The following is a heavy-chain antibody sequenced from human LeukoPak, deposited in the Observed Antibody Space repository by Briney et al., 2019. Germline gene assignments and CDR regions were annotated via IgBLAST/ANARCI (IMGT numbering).Heavy chain of an antibody. CDR3: ALSGTSFLFDY. D-gene: IGHD2-2*01. Sequence: SVKVSCKASGYTFTSYGISWVRQAPGQGLEWMGGIIPIFGTANYAQKFQGRVAITTDESTSTAYMELSSLRSEDTAVYYCALSGTSFLFDYWGQGTLVTVSS. CDR2: IIPIFGTA. J-gene: IGHJ4*02. CDR1: GYTFTSYG. V-gene: IGHV1-69*05.